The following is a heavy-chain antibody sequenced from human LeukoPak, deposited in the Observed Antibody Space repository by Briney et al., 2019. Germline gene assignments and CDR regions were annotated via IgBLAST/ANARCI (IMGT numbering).Heavy chain of an antibody. J-gene: IGHJ6*03. Sequence: GRSLRLSCAASGFIFDDYSMNWVRHVPGKGLEWVAGINWDGASTGYGDSMKGRFTISRDNGKNSLYLQMNSLRVEDTAVYYCGRVHCSTSSCYDYYDYYMDVSGKGTTVTVSS. CDR3: GRVHCSTSSCYDYYDYYMDV. CDR1: GFIFDDYS. D-gene: IGHD2-2*01. CDR2: INWDGAST. V-gene: IGHV3-20*04.